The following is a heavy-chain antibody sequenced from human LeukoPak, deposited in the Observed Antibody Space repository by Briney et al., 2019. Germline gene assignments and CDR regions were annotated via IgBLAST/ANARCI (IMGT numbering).Heavy chain of an antibody. CDR1: GFTFSRYW. V-gene: IGHV3-74*01. J-gene: IGHJ4*02. D-gene: IGHD1-26*01. CDR2: INSDGSST. CDR3: ARDRTGIVEFDY. Sequence: GGSLRLSCAASGFTFSRYWMHWVRQAPGKGLVWVSRINSDGSSTSYADSVKGRFTISRDNAKNTLYLQMNSLRAEDTAVYYCARDRTGIVEFDYWGQGTLVTVSS.